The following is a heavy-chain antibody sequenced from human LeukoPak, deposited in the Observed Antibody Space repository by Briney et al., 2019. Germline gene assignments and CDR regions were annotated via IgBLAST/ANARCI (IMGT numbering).Heavy chain of an antibody. CDR1: GYTFTGYY. D-gene: IGHD1-26*01. CDR3: ARGGFFSGSYDFDY. J-gene: IGHJ4*02. CDR2: INPNSGGT. V-gene: IGHV1-2*02. Sequence: ASVKVSCKASGYTFTGYYMHWVRQAPGQGLEWMGWINPNSGGTNYAQKFQGRVTITRDTSASTAYMELSSLRSEDTAVYYCARGGFFSGSYDFDYWGQGTLVTVSS.